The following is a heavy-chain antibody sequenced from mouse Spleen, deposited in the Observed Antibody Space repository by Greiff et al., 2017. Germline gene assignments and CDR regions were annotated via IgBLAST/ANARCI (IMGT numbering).Heavy chain of an antibody. CDR3: ARSTMITKGYAMDY. J-gene: IGHJ4*01. Sequence: EVKVVESGGGLVKPGGSLKLSCAASGFTFSSYAMSWVRQTPEKRLEWVATISSGGSYTYYPDSVKGRFTISRDNAKNTLYLQMSSLRSEDTAMYYCARSTMITKGYAMDYWGQGTSVTVSS. V-gene: IGHV5-9-1*01. CDR2: ISSGGSYT. CDR1: GFTFSSYA. D-gene: IGHD2-4*01.